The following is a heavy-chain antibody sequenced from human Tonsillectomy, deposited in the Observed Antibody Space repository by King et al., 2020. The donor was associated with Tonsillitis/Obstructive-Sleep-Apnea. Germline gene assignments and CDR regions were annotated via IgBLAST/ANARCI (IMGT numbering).Heavy chain of an antibody. J-gene: IGHJ3*02. CDR3: AREPLVGWGSGGAFDI. V-gene: IGHV3-30*04. Sequence: VQLVESGGGVVQPGRSLRLSCAASVFTFSSHAMHWVRQAPGKGLEWVAFISYDGRNKYNADSVKGQFTISRDNSKNTLYLEMNSLRAEDTAVYYCAREPLVGWGSGGAFDIWGQGTMVTVSS. D-gene: IGHD6-19*01. CDR2: ISYDGRNK. CDR1: VFTFSSHA.